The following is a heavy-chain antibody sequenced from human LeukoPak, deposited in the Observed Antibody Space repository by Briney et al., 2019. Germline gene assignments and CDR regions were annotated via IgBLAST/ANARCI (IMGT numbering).Heavy chain of an antibody. V-gene: IGHV3-66*01. Sequence: ASVKVSCKASGFTVSSNYMSWVRQAPGKGLEWVSVIYSGGSTYYADSVKGRFTISRDNSKNTLYLQMNSLRAEDTAVYYCARTSYYYGSGRYGAFDIWGQGTMVTVSS. CDR1: GFTVSSNY. D-gene: IGHD3-10*01. CDR2: IYSGGST. CDR3: ARTSYYYGSGRYGAFDI. J-gene: IGHJ3*02.